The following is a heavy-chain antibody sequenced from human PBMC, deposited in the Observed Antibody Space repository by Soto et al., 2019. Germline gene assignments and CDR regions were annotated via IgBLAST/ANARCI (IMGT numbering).Heavy chain of an antibody. V-gene: IGHV1-18*01. D-gene: IGHD3-16*02. CDR3: ARMGSITFGGVIGPERYYFDY. Sequence: ASVKVSCKASGYTFTSYGISWVRQAPGQGLEWMGWISAYNGNTNYAQKLQGRVTMTTDTSTSTAYMELRSLRSDDTAVYYCARMGSITFGGVIGPERYYFDYWGQGTLVTVSS. CDR1: GYTFTSYG. J-gene: IGHJ4*02. CDR2: ISAYNGNT.